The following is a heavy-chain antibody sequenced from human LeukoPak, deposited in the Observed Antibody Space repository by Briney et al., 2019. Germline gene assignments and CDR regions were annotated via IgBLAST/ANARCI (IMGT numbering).Heavy chain of an antibody. CDR2: INWNGGST. CDR3: ARGYCSSTSCYFDY. Sequence: GGSLRLSCAASGFTFDDYGMSWVRQAPGKGLEWVSGINWNGGSTGYADSVRGRFTISRDNAKNSLYLQMNSLRAEDTALYYCARGYCSSTSCYFDYWGQGTLVTVSS. CDR1: GFTFDDYG. J-gene: IGHJ4*02. V-gene: IGHV3-20*04. D-gene: IGHD2-2*01.